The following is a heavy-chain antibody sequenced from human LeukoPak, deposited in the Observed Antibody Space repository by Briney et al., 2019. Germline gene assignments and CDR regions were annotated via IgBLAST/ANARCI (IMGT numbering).Heavy chain of an antibody. D-gene: IGHD3-10*01. J-gene: IGHJ4*02. V-gene: IGHV1-69*04. CDR1: GGTFSSYA. Sequence: SVKVSCKASGGTFSSYAISWVRQAPGQGLEWMGRIIPILGIANYAQKFQGRVTITADKSTSTAYMELRSLRSDDTAVYYCARPLPYGSGSLSFDYWGQGTLVTVSS. CDR2: IIPILGIA. CDR3: ARPLPYGSGSLSFDY.